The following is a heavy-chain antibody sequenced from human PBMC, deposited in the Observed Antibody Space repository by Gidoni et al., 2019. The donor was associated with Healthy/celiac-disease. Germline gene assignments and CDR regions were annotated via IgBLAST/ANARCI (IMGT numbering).Heavy chain of an antibody. CDR3: AKLPPGAYYGDYEEEYY. CDR2: ISGSGGST. V-gene: IGHV3-23*01. J-gene: IGHJ4*02. D-gene: IGHD4-17*01. Sequence: EVQLLESGGGLVQPGGSLRLSCAASGFPFSSYAMSWVRQAPGKGLEWVSAISGSGGSTYYADSVKGRFTISRDNSKNTLYLQMNSLRAEDTAVYYCAKLPPGAYYGDYEEEYYWGQGTLVTVSS. CDR1: GFPFSSYA.